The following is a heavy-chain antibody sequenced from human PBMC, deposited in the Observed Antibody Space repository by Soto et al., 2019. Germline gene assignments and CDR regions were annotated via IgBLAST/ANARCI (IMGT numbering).Heavy chain of an antibody. J-gene: IGHJ4*02. D-gene: IGHD3-9*01. CDR1: GGSISSGDYY. CDR2: IYYSGST. CDR3: ARGLRYFDWLSPPPYFDY. Sequence: SETLSLTCTVSGGSISSGDYYWSWIRQPPGKGLEWIGYIYYSGSTYYNPSLKSRVTISVDTSKNQFSLKLSSVTAADTAVYYCARGLRYFDWLSPPPYFDYWGQGTLVTVS. V-gene: IGHV4-30-4*01.